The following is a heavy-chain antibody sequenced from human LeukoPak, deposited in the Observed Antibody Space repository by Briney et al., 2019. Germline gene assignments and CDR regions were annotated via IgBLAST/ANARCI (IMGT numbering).Heavy chain of an antibody. V-gene: IGHV3-30-3*01. Sequence: GRPLRLSCAASGFTFSSYAMHWVRQAPGKGLEWVAVISYDGSNKYYADSVKGRFTISRDNSKNTLYLQMNSLRAEDTAVYYCARESRIVVVTAEDSGGMDVWGQGTTVTVSS. CDR3: ARESRIVVVTAEDSGGMDV. J-gene: IGHJ6*02. CDR1: GFTFSSYA. D-gene: IGHD2-21*02. CDR2: ISYDGSNK.